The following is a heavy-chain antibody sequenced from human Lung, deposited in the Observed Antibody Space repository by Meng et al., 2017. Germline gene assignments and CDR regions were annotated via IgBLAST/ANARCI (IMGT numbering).Heavy chain of an antibody. Sequence: VHLQESGPVVVSPSETLSLTCTVSGVSVSRGGYYWSWIRQPPGKGLEWIGYVYFSGSTNYNPSLKSRITISLDTSKNQFSLKLNSVTAADTAVYYCARGGTVVNLGYWGPGTLVTVSS. V-gene: IGHV4-61*08. CDR2: VYFSGST. D-gene: IGHD4-23*01. CDR1: GVSVSRGGYY. J-gene: IGHJ4*02. CDR3: ARGGTVVNLGY.